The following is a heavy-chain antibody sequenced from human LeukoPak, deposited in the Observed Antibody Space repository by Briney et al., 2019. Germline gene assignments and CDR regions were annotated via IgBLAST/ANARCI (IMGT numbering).Heavy chain of an antibody. CDR2: ISRDGTST. CDR1: EVTFSSHS. Sequence: GGSLRLSCAASEVTFSSHSMHWVRQAPGKGLVWVSGISRDGTSTNYADAVKGRFTISRDNAKNTLYLQMNSLRVEDTAVYSCARGWYGPDSCGQGTLVTVSS. CDR3: ARGWYGPDS. V-gene: IGHV3-74*01. J-gene: IGHJ5*01. D-gene: IGHD2-15*01.